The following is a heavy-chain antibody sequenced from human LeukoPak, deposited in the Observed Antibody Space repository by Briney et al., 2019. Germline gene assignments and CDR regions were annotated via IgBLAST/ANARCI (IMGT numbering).Heavy chain of an antibody. CDR1: GGSISSYY. CDR2: IYYSGST. Sequence: SETLSLTCTVSGGSISSYYWSWIRQPPGKGLEWIGYIYYSGSTNYNPSLKSRVTISVDTSKNQFSLKLSSVTAADTTVYYCARVTYGSGSSGYYYYGMDVWGQGTTVTVSS. CDR3: ARVTYGSGSSGYYYYGMDV. D-gene: IGHD3-10*01. V-gene: IGHV4-59*01. J-gene: IGHJ6*02.